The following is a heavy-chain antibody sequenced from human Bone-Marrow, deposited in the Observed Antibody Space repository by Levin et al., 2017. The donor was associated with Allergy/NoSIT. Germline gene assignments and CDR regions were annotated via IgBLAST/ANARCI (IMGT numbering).Heavy chain of an antibody. D-gene: IGHD6-13*01. CDR1: GFTFSNYW. Sequence: QTGESLKISCAASGFTFSNYWMHWVRQAPGKGLVWVSRIDNDRRSTSYADSVKGRFTISRDNAKNTLYLQMNSLRAEDTAVYYCARGAAGRPDSSDYWGQGTLVTVSS. CDR3: ARGAAGRPDSSDY. J-gene: IGHJ4*02. CDR2: IDNDRRST. V-gene: IGHV3-74*01.